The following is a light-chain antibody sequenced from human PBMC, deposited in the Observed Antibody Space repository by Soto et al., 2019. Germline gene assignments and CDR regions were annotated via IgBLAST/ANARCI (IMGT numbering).Light chain of an antibody. V-gene: IGKV3D-20*02. CDR1: QSVSSSY. CDR2: GAS. CDR3: QHSTTGPIS. Sequence: EIVLTQSPGTLSLSPGDRATLSCRASQSVSSSYLAWYQQKPGQAPRLLIYGASSRATGIPDRFSGSGSGTKSAGTGSSLGPQDREVYDRQHSTTGPISCGQGTRLE. J-gene: IGKJ5*01.